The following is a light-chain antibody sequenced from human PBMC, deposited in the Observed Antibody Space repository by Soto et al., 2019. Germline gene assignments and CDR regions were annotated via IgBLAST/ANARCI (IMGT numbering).Light chain of an antibody. CDR2: GAS. CDR1: QSVSSN. V-gene: IGKV3-15*01. CDR3: QQYKNWPPLT. J-gene: IGKJ4*01. Sequence: ETVMTQSTATLSVSPGDRATLSCRASQSVSSNLAWYQQKPGQAPRLLIYGASTRATGIPARFSGSGSGTEFTLTISSLQSEDLALYYCQQYKNWPPLTFGGGTKVEIK.